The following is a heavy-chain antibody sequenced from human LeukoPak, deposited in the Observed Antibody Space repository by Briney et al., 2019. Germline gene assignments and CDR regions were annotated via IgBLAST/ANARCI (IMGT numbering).Heavy chain of an antibody. CDR2: IYTRGST. Sequence: SETLSLTCTVSGGSINNYYWSWIRQPAGKGLEWIGRIYTRGSTNYNPSLKSRVTMSVDTSKNQFSLKLSSVTAADMAVYYCARGRYCSADICSGGDAFDIWGQGTMVSVSS. CDR3: ARGRYCSADICSGGDAFDI. V-gene: IGHV4-4*07. J-gene: IGHJ3*02. CDR1: GGSINNYY. D-gene: IGHD2-15*01.